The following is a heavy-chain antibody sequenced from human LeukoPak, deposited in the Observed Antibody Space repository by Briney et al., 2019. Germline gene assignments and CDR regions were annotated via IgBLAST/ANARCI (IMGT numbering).Heavy chain of an antibody. CDR1: GFPVHSKY. CDR3: ASNVLLWFGESDY. CDR2: IYSGGST. D-gene: IGHD3-10*01. J-gene: IGHJ4*02. V-gene: IGHV3-53*01. Sequence: GSLRLSCAASGFPVHSKYMSWVRQAPGKGLEWVSVIYSGGSTYYADSVKGRFTISRDNSKNTLYLQMNSLRAEDTAVYYCASNVLLWFGESDYWGQGTLVTVSS.